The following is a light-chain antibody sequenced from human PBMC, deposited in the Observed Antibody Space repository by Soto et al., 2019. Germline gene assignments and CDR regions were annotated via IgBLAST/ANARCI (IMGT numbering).Light chain of an antibody. CDR1: QGIRND. CDR3: LQDYNYPRT. J-gene: IGKJ1*01. Sequence: AIEMTQSPATLSASVGGRVTITCLARQGIRNDLGWYQQKPGKAPKLLIYAASSLQSGVPPRFSGSGSGTDFTLTISSLQPEDFAIYYCLQDYNYPRTFGQGTKVDIK. V-gene: IGKV1-6*01. CDR2: AAS.